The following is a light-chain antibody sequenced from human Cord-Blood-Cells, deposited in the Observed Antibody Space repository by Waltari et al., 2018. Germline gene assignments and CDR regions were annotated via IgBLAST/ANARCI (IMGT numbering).Light chain of an antibody. V-gene: IGKV3-11*01. CDR3: QQRSNWQIT. Sequence: ELVLTQSPATLSVSPGARATLSCRASQSVSSYLAWYQQKPGQAPRLLIYDASNRATGIPARFSGSGSGTDFTLTISSLEPEDFAVYYCQQRSNWQITFGQGTRLEIK. J-gene: IGKJ5*01. CDR2: DAS. CDR1: QSVSSY.